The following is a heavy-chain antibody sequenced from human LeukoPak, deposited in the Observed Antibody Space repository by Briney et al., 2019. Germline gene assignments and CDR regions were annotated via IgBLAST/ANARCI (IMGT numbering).Heavy chain of an antibody. D-gene: IGHD4-17*01. CDR3: ARDRATVTYWYFDL. Sequence: GSLRLSCAASGFTVSSNYMSWVRQAPGKGLEWVSVIYIGGSTYYADSVKGRFTISRDNSKNTLYLQMNSLRAEDTAVYYCARDRATVTYWYFDLWGRGTLVTVSS. CDR1: GFTVSSNY. J-gene: IGHJ2*01. V-gene: IGHV3-53*01. CDR2: IYIGGST.